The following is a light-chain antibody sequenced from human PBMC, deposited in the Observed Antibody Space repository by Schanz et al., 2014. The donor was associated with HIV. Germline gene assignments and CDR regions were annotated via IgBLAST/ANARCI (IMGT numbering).Light chain of an antibody. Sequence: QSALTQPPSASGSPGQSVTISCTGTSSDVGGYNYVSWYQQHPGKAPKLMIYEVSKRPSGVPDRFSGSKSGNTASLTVSGLQAEDEADYYCTSYVGSNNLDFGTGTKLTVL. J-gene: IGLJ1*01. CDR3: TSYVGSNNLD. CDR2: EVS. V-gene: IGLV2-8*01. CDR1: SSDVGGYNY.